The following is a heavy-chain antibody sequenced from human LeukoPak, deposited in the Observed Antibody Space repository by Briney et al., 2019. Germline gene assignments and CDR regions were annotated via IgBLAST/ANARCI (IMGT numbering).Heavy chain of an antibody. D-gene: IGHD3-10*01. CDR2: IIPIFGTA. V-gene: IGHV1-69*05. CDR1: GGTFSSYA. Sequence: SVKVSCKASGGTFSSYAISWVRQAPGQGLEWMGGIIPIFGTANYAQKFQGRVTITTDESTSTACMELSSLRSEDTAVYYCARDYYGSGSYYFDYWGQGTLVTVSS. J-gene: IGHJ4*02. CDR3: ARDYYGSGSYYFDY.